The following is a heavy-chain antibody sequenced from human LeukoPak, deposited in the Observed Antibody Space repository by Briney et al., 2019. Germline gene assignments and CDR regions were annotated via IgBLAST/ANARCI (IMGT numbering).Heavy chain of an antibody. CDR3: ARDQEGFDY. Sequence: ASVKVSCKASGYTFTSNYIHWVRQAPGQGLEWMGMIYPRDGSTSYAQKFQGRVTMTRDTSTSTVHMELSGLRSEDTAVYYCARDQEGFDYWGQGTLVTVSS. J-gene: IGHJ4*02. V-gene: IGHV1-46*01. CDR2: IYPRDGST. CDR1: GYTFTSNY.